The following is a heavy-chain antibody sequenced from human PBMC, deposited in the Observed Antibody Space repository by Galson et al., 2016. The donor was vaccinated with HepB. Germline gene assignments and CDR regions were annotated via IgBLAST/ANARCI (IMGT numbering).Heavy chain of an antibody. V-gene: IGHV3-48*01. Sequence: SLRLSCATSGFTFNRYTMSWVRQAPGKGLEWVSCITSSSSSIYYADSVKGRFTISGDNAKNSLYLQMNSLRGEDTAVYYCAREGYGDFDQIPNYYYYGLDVWGQGTTVTVSS. D-gene: IGHD4-17*01. J-gene: IGHJ6*02. CDR2: ITSSSSSI. CDR3: AREGYGDFDQIPNYYYYGLDV. CDR1: GFTFNRYT.